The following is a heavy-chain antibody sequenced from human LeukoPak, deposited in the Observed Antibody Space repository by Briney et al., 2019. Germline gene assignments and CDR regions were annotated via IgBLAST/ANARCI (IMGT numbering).Heavy chain of an antibody. CDR2: ISAYNRNT. CDR1: GYTFTSYG. D-gene: IGHD1-26*01. CDR3: ARGKWVAATYDY. V-gene: IGHV1-18*01. J-gene: IGHJ4*02. Sequence: GASVKVSCKASGYTFTSYGISWARQAPGQGLEWMGWISAYNRNTNYAQKFQGRVTMTTDTFTSTAYMELRSLRSGDTAVYYCARGKWVAATYDYWGQGTLVTVSS.